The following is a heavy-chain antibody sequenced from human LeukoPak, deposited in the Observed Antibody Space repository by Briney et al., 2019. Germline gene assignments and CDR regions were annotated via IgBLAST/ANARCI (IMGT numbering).Heavy chain of an antibody. CDR1: GFTFSSYA. J-gene: IGHJ4*02. Sequence: QPGRSLRLSCAASGFTFSSYAMHWVRQAPGKGLEWVAVISYDGSNKYYADSVKGRFTISRDNSKRTLYLQMSSLRAEDTAVYYCVKDLRGGGYYTSFDYWGQGTLVTVSS. V-gene: IGHV3-30*14. CDR3: VKDLRGGGYYTSFDY. D-gene: IGHD3-10*01. CDR2: ISYDGSNK.